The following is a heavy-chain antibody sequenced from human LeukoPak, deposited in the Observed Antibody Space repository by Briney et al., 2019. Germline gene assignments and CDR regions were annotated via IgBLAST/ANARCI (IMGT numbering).Heavy chain of an antibody. Sequence: GGSLRLSCAASGFTFSGYAMSWVRQAPGKGLEWVSAISGSGGSTYYADSVKGRFTISRDNSKNTLYLQMNSLRAEDTAVYYCAKGPYGDYVLGYYFDYWGQGTLVTVSS. CDR3: AKGPYGDYVLGYYFDY. J-gene: IGHJ4*02. CDR2: ISGSGGST. CDR1: GFTFSGYA. D-gene: IGHD4-17*01. V-gene: IGHV3-23*01.